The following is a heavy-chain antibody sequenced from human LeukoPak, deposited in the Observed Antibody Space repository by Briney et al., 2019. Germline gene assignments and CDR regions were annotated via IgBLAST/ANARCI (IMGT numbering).Heavy chain of an antibody. J-gene: IGHJ5*02. CDR1: GYIFTDYY. Sequence: ASVKVSCKASGYIFTDYYMHWVRQAPGQELGWMGRINPNSGGTNYAQKFQGRVTMTRDTSISTAYTELSSLRSEDTATYYCAKRAPTLRQLDPWGQGTLVTVSS. CDR2: INPNSGGT. CDR3: AKRAPTLRQLDP. V-gene: IGHV1/OR15-1*01.